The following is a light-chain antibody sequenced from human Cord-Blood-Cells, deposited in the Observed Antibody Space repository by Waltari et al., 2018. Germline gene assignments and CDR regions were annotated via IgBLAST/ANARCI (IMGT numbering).Light chain of an antibody. CDR2: DAS. CDR1: QSISSW. V-gene: IGKV1-5*01. CDR3: QQYNSYSPYT. Sequence: DIQMTQSPSTLSASVGDRVTITCRASQSISSWLAWYQQKPGKAPKLLIYDASSLESWVPSMFSGSGSGTEFTLTISSLQPDDFATYYCQQYNSYSPYTFGQGTKLEIK. J-gene: IGKJ2*01.